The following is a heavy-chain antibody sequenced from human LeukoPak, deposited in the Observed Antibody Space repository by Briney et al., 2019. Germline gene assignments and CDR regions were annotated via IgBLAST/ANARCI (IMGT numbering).Heavy chain of an antibody. CDR2: IYTSGST. V-gene: IGHV4-61*02. J-gene: IGHJ5*02. Sequence: SETLSLTCTVSGGSISSGSYYWTWIRQPAGKGLEWIGRIYTSGSTNYNPSLKSQVTISVDTSKNQFSLKLSSVTAADTAVYYCARDYRDGYNYEWFDPWGQGTLVTVSS. D-gene: IGHD5-24*01. CDR3: ARDYRDGYNYEWFDP. CDR1: GGSISSGSYY.